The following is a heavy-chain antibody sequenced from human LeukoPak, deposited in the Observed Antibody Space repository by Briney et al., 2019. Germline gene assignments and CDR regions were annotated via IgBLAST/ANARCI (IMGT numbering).Heavy chain of an antibody. Sequence: GASVKVSCXASGYTFTSYGISWVRQARGQGLEWMGWISAYNGNTNYAQKLQGRVTMTTDTSTSTAYMELRSLRSDDTAVYYCARVEKLRGFDYWGQGTLVTVSS. CDR1: GYTFTSYG. CDR2: ISAYNGNT. V-gene: IGHV1-18*01. J-gene: IGHJ4*02. CDR3: ARVEKLRGFDY. D-gene: IGHD1-26*01.